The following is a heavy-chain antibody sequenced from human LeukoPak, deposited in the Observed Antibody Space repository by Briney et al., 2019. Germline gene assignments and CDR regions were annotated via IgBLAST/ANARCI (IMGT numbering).Heavy chain of an antibody. J-gene: IGHJ3*02. CDR3: ARAHVGWGLAFDI. D-gene: IGHD3-16*01. V-gene: IGHV3-13*01. Sequence: GGSLRLSCAASGFTFSGYDMHWVRQGPGKGLEWVSAISIGGDTYYPGSVKGRFTISRENTKNSFYLQMNSLRAGDTAIYYCARAHVGWGLAFDIWGQGTVVIVSS. CDR2: ISIGGDT. CDR1: GFTFSGYD.